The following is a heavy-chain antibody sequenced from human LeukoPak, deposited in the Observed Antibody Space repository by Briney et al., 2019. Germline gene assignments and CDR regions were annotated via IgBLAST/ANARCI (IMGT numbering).Heavy chain of an antibody. Sequence: PGGSLRLSCAASEFTFSSYWMSWVRQAPGKGLEWVATINQDGSEKYYVDSVKGRFTISRDNAKNSLYLQMNSLRAEDTAVYYCARSSVGEWDSWGQGTLVTVSS. CDR2: INQDGSEK. CDR3: ARSSVGEWDS. D-gene: IGHD3-10*01. CDR1: EFTFSSYW. V-gene: IGHV3-7*04. J-gene: IGHJ4*02.